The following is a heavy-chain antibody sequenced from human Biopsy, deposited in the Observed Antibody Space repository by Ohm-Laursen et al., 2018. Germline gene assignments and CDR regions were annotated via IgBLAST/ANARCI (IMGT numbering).Heavy chain of an antibody. D-gene: IGHD2/OR15-2a*01. CDR2: IYYSGGT. J-gene: IGHJ6*02. V-gene: IGHV4-59*01. CDR1: GGPISSDY. Sequence: SETLSLTCSVSGGPISSDYWSWIRQTPGKGLEWIGYIYYSGGTNYNPSLKSRVTISVDTSKNQFSLRLNSVTAADTAVYYCARATNSTGWPYYYFYGMDVWGQGTTVTVSS. CDR3: ARATNSTGWPYYYFYGMDV.